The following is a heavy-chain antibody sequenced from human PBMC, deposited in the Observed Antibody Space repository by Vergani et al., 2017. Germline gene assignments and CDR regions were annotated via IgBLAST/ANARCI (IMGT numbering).Heavy chain of an antibody. J-gene: IGHJ5*02. Sequence: QLQLQESGPGLVKPSETLSLTCTVSGGSISSSSYYWGWIRQPPGKGLEWIGSIYYSGSTYYNPSLKSRVTISVDTSKNQFSLKLSSVTAADTAVYYCAITNSSSWYGDNWCDPWGQGTLVTVSS. CDR3: AITNSSSWYGDNWCDP. CDR2: IYYSGST. CDR1: GGSISSSSYY. V-gene: IGHV4-39*01. D-gene: IGHD6-13*01.